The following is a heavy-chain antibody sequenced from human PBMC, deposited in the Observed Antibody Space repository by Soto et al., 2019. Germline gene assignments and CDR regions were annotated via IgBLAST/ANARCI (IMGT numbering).Heavy chain of an antibody. Sequence: ASVKVSCKASGYIFTDHYIHWVRQAPGQGLEWMGWINPISGDTDYAQKFQGRVIMTRDTSILTAYMDLSRLKSDDTAVYYCARDPGEARYSSSPIFGMDVWGQGTTVTVSS. CDR3: ARDPGEARYSSSPIFGMDV. CDR1: GYIFTDHY. V-gene: IGHV1-2*02. J-gene: IGHJ6*02. CDR2: INPISGDT. D-gene: IGHD6-6*01.